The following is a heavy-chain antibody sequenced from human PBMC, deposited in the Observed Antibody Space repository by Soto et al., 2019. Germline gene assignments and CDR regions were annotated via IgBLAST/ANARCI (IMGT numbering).Heavy chain of an antibody. V-gene: IGHV3-23*01. Sequence: GGSLRLSCAASGFTFSSYAMSWVRQAPGKGLEWVSTISGSGASTYYADSVKGRFTISRDNSKNTLYLQMNSLRAEDTAVYYCAKCPYYDFWSGSDAFDIWGQGTMVTVS. CDR3: AKCPYYDFWSGSDAFDI. D-gene: IGHD3-3*01. J-gene: IGHJ3*02. CDR1: GFTFSSYA. CDR2: ISGSGAST.